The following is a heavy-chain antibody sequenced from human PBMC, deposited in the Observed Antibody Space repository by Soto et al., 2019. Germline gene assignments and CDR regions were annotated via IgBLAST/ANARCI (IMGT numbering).Heavy chain of an antibody. V-gene: IGHV3-30*18. CDR1: GFTFSTYG. D-gene: IGHD4-17*01. CDR2: ISYDGTNK. CDR3: AKDLQSYGDYDYYCYGMDV. Sequence: QVQLVESGGGEVQPGRSLTISCAASGFTFSTYGMHWVRQPPGKGLEWVAVISYDGTNKFYLDSVKGRFTISRDNFKNTLTLQMNSLRADDTAVYSCAKDLQSYGDYDYYCYGMDVWGLGTRVTVSS. J-gene: IGHJ6*02.